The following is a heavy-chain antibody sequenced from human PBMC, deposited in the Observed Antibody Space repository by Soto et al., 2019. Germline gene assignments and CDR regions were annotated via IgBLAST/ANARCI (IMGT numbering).Heavy chain of an antibody. CDR1: GGTFSSYA. CDR3: ARGGWPRSLYYYGMDV. CDR2: IIPIFGTA. Sequence: SVKVSCKASGGTFSSYAISWVRQAPGQGLEWMGGIIPIFGTANYAQKFQGRVTITADESTSTAYMELSSLRSEDTAVYYCARGGWPRSLYYYGMDVWGQGTTVTVSS. V-gene: IGHV1-69*13. D-gene: IGHD5-12*01. J-gene: IGHJ6*02.